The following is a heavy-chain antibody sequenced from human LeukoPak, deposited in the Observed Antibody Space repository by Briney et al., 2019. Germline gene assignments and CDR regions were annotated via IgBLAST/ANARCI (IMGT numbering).Heavy chain of an antibody. CDR3: ARGRGMGFLEWLLLDS. CDR2: INLYTGGT. CDR1: GYTFTDSY. V-gene: IGHV1-2*02. Sequence: ASVKVSCKASGYTFTDSYMHWVRQAPGHGLEWMGWINLYTGGTDYAHKFQGRVTMTSDASISTAYMGLSRLRSDDTAIFYCARGRGMGFLEWLLLDSWGQGTLVTVSS. D-gene: IGHD3-3*01. J-gene: IGHJ4*02.